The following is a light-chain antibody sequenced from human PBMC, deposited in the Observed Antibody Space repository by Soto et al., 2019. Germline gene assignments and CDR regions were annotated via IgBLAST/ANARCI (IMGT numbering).Light chain of an antibody. CDR3: QQRSNWPQIT. Sequence: MAHSPSTIDATIGDKGTITDLVSQSISNWLAWHQQKPGKVPKILIYKASSLESGVPARFSGSGSGTDFTLTISSLEPEDFAVYYCQQRSNWPQITFGQGTRLEI. V-gene: IGKV1-5*03. CDR2: KAS. J-gene: IGKJ5*01. CDR1: QSISNW.